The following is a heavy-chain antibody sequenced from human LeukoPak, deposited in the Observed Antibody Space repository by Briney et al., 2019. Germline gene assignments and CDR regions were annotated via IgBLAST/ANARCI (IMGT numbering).Heavy chain of an antibody. Sequence: GGSLRLSCAASGFTFRSFSMNWVRRAPGKGLEWVSAIDSSTTRIYYANSVRGRFTISRDNAKNSLDLQMNSLRAEDTAVYYCARGLGYSYGYGIDYWGQGTLVTVSS. CDR2: IDSSTTRI. J-gene: IGHJ4*02. CDR1: GFTFRSFS. V-gene: IGHV3-21*01. D-gene: IGHD5-18*01. CDR3: ARGLGYSYGYGIDY.